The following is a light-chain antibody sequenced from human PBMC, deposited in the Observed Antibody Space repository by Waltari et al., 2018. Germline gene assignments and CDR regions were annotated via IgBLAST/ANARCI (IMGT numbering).Light chain of an antibody. CDR3: SSRTNSITWV. CDR2: DVT. CDR1: SSDFGANKY. V-gene: IGLV2-14*03. J-gene: IGLJ3*02. Sequence: QSALTQPASVSGSPGQSITISCTATSSDFGANKYVSRYQQHPGKAPKVVIYDVTEMPSGVSNRFSGSKSGSTASMTISGLQTEDEAGYYCSSRTNSITWVFGGGTKVTVL.